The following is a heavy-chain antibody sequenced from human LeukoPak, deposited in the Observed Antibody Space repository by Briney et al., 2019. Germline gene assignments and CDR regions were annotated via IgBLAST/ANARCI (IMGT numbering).Heavy chain of an antibody. CDR3: AKGDWHFDL. CDR2: ISTSGIT. V-gene: IGHV4-4*07. J-gene: IGHJ2*01. CDR1: GGSISSYS. Sequence: SETLSLTCTVSGGSISSYSWSWIRQPAGKGLDWIGRISTSGITDYNPSLKSRVTMSVDTSKNQFSLKLTSVTAADTAVYHCAKGDWHFDLWGRGTLVTVSS.